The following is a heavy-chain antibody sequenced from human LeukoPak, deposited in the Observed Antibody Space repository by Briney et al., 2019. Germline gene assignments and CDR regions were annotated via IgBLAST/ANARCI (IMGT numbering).Heavy chain of an antibody. V-gene: IGHV3-23*01. J-gene: IGHJ4*02. CDR2: ISGSGGST. CDR3: ARDQGIAAAGYYFDY. D-gene: IGHD6-13*01. Sequence: GGSLRLSCAASGFTFSSYAMSWVRQAPGKGLEWVSAISGSGGSTYYADSVKGRFTISRDNSKNSLYLQMNSLRAEDTAVYYCARDQGIAAAGYYFDYWGQGTLVTVSS. CDR1: GFTFSSYA.